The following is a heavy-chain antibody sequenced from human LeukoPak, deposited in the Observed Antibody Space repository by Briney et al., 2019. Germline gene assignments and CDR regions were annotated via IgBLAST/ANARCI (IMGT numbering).Heavy chain of an antibody. CDR3: AKDRGAQQLAPYYFDY. D-gene: IGHD6-13*01. J-gene: IGHJ4*02. CDR2: ISSSGSTI. Sequence: GGSLRLSCAASGFTFSSYEMNWVRQAPGKGLEWVSYISSSGSTIYYADSVKGRFTISRDNSKNTLYLQMNSLRAEDTAVYYCAKDRGAQQLAPYYFDYWGQGTLVTVSS. CDR1: GFTFSSYE. V-gene: IGHV3-48*03.